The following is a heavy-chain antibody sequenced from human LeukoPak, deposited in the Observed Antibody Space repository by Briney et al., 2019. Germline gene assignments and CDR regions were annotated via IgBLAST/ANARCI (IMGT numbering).Heavy chain of an antibody. D-gene: IGHD5-24*01. Sequence: PGGSLRLSCEASGFTFSDYYMNWIRQAPGKGLEWVSYISSSSSYTNYADSVKGRFTISRDNPKNSLYLQMNSLRAEDTAVYYCARGFMRMATAGLADYWGQGTLVTVSS. V-gene: IGHV3-11*05. J-gene: IGHJ4*02. CDR3: ARGFMRMATAGLADY. CDR2: ISSSSSYT. CDR1: GFTFSDYY.